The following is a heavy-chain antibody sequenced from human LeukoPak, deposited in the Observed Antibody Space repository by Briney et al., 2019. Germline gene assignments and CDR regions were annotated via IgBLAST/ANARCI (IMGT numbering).Heavy chain of an antibody. CDR2: IYTSGST. Sequence: SETLSLTCTVSGGSISSGSYYWSWIRQPAGKGLEWIGRIYTSGSTNYNPSLKSRVTMSVDTSKNQFSLKLSSVTAADTAVYYCAREAPMVRGIEVDVWGKGTTVTVSS. CDR1: GGSISSGSYY. D-gene: IGHD3-10*01. CDR3: AREAPMVRGIEVDV. V-gene: IGHV4-61*02. J-gene: IGHJ6*04.